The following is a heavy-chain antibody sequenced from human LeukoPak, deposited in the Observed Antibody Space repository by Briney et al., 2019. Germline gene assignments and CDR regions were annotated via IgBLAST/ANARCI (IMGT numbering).Heavy chain of an antibody. CDR2: IIPIFGTA. J-gene: IGHJ5*02. D-gene: IGHD1-26*01. Sequence: GASVTVSCTASEGTFSSYAISWVRQAPGQGLEWMGGIIPIFGTANYAQKFQGRVTITADESTSTAYMELSSLRSEDTAVYYCAREGGSQGVGPWGQGTLVTVSS. CDR3: AREGGSQGVGP. V-gene: IGHV1-69*13. CDR1: EGTFSSYA.